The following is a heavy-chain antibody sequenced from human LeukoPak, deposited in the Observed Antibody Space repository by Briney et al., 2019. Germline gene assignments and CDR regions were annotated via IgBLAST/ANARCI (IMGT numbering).Heavy chain of an antibody. Sequence: GASVKVSCKASGYTFTGYYMHWVRQAPGQGLEWMGWMNPHSGGTNYAQNFQGRVTMTRDTSISTAYMELSGLRSDDTAVYFCARDFGVSTILEGDFWGQGTLVTVSS. J-gene: IGHJ4*02. D-gene: IGHD5/OR15-5a*01. V-gene: IGHV1-2*02. CDR2: MNPHSGGT. CDR1: GYTFTGYY. CDR3: ARDFGVSTILEGDF.